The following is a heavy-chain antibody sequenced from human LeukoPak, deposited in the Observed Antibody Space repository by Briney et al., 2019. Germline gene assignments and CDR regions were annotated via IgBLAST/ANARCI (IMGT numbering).Heavy chain of an antibody. D-gene: IGHD5-12*01. V-gene: IGHV3-30-3*01. J-gene: IGHJ4*02. CDR2: ISYDGSNK. CDR1: GFTFSSYA. CDR3: ASESGYDSSFDY. Sequence: PGGSLRLSCAASGFTFSSYAMHWVRQAPGKGLEWVAVISYDGSNKYHADSVKGRFTISRDNSKNTLYLQMNSLRAEDTAVYYCASESGYDSSFDYWGQGTLVTVSS.